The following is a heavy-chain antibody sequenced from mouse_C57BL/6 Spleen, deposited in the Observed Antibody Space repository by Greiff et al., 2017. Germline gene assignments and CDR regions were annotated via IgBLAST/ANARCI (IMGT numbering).Heavy chain of an antibody. D-gene: IGHD2-4*01. CDR1: GFTFSSYA. Sequence: EVMLVESGGGLVKPGGSLKLSCAASGFTFSSYAMSWVRQTPEKRLEWVATISDGGSYTYYPDNVKGRFTISRDNAKNNLYLQMSHLKSEDTAMYYCASDYGGFAYWGQGTLVTVSA. CDR3: ASDYGGFAY. V-gene: IGHV5-4*03. CDR2: ISDGGSYT. J-gene: IGHJ3*01.